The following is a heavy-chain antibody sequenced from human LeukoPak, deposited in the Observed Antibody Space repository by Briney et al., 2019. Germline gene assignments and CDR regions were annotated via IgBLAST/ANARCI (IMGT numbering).Heavy chain of an antibody. CDR3: ARLTGYRIESAFDI. D-gene: IGHD3-9*01. V-gene: IGHV4-59*01. CDR2: IYYSGST. Sequence: PSETLSLTCSVSGGSISVYYWNWIRQPPGEGLEWIGYIYYSGSTNYSPSLKSRVTMSVDTSKNQFSLKLSSVTAADTAVYYCARLTGYRIESAFDIWGQGTMVTVSS. J-gene: IGHJ3*02. CDR1: GGSISVYY.